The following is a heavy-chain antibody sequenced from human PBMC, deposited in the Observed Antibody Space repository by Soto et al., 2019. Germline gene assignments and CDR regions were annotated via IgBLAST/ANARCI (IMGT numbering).Heavy chain of an antibody. CDR1: GFTVSISY. Sequence: SLRLSCAASGFTVSISYLTWVRQAPGKGLEWVAILYTGTDTVYADSVKCRFTISRDSSKNTLYLQMHSLRAEDTAMYFCARHRYTGTYSGRFLDYWGQGSLVTVPS. CDR3: ARHRYTGTYSGRFLDY. D-gene: IGHD1-26*01. J-gene: IGHJ4*02. CDR2: LYTGTDT. V-gene: IGHV3-53*01.